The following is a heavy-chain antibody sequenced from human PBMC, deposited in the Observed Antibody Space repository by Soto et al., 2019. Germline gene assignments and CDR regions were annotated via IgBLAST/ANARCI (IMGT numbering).Heavy chain of an antibody. CDR2: IHPSGGGA. V-gene: IGHV1-46*03. J-gene: IGHJ4*02. Sequence: QAQLVQSGAEVKKPGASVKVSCKASENTFSSYYLHWVRQAPGQGLEWMGMIHPSGGGATYAQKFLGRVTMTRDTSTSTDFMELSSLRSEDTAIYYCSRGGHITVVTASFDFWGQGTLVTVSS. D-gene: IGHD2-21*02. CDR3: SRGGHITVVTASFDF. CDR1: ENTFSSYY.